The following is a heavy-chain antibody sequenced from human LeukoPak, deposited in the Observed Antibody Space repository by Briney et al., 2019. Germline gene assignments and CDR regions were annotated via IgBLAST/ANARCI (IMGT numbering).Heavy chain of an antibody. D-gene: IGHD3-22*01. CDR1: GGSISSGDYY. CDR3: VRGRYDSSGYNYWYFDL. V-gene: IGHV4-31*03. CDR2: IYHSGYT. Sequence: SETLSLTCTVSGGSISSGDYYWTWIRQHPGKGLEWIGYIYHSGYTYYNPSLKSRVTMSLDTPKNKFSLKLSSVTAADTAVYYCVRGRYDSSGYNYWYFDLWGRGTLVTVSS. J-gene: IGHJ2*01.